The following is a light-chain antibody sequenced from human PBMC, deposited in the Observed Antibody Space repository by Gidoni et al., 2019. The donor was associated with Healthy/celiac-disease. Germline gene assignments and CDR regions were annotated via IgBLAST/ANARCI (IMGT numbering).Light chain of an antibody. CDR3: QQYNNWPPIT. Sequence: EIAMTQSPATLSVSPGERATLSCRASQSVSRNLAWYQQNPGQAPRLLIYGASTMATGIPARFGGSGSGTEFTLTISSLQSEDFAVYYCQQYNNWPPITFGQGTRLEIK. J-gene: IGKJ5*01. V-gene: IGKV3-15*01. CDR2: GAS. CDR1: QSVSRN.